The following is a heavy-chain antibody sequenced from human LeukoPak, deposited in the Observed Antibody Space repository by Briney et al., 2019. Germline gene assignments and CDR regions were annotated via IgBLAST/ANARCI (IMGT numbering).Heavy chain of an antibody. J-gene: IGHJ4*02. D-gene: IGHD3-22*01. CDR3: ARFGTYDYDGSTYSSPYYFDY. CDR2: IYYTGST. CDR1: GGSISSYC. V-gene: IGHV4-59*01. Sequence: SETLSLTCTVSGGSISSYCWSWVRQPPGKGLEWIGYIYYTGSTNYNPSLKSPVTISVDTSKNQFSLKLSSVTAADTAIYYCARFGTYDYDGSTYSSPYYFDYWGQGSLVTVSS.